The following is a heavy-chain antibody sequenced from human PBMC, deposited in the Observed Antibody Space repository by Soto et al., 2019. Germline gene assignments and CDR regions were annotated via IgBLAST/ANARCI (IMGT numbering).Heavy chain of an antibody. J-gene: IGHJ3*02. CDR2: IYYSGST. CDR1: GGSIRSGGYY. Sequence: SETLSLTCTVSGGSIRSGGYYWSWIRQHPGKGLEWIGYIYYSGSTYYNPSLKSRVTISVDTSKNQFSLKLSSVTAADTAVYYCARGGDFWSGYYTGILHAFDIWGQGTMVTVSS. D-gene: IGHD3-3*01. CDR3: ARGGDFWSGYYTGILHAFDI. V-gene: IGHV4-31*03.